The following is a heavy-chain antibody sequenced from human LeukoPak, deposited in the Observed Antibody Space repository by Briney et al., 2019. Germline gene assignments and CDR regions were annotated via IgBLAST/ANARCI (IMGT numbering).Heavy chain of an antibody. D-gene: IGHD5-12*01. V-gene: IGHV1-69*05. CDR1: GGTFSSYA. Sequence: ASVKVSCKASGGTFSSYAISWVRQAPGQGLEWRGRIIPIFGTANYAQKFQGRVTITTDESTSTAYMELISLRSQDTAVCRCARDPSGYDFWFDAWSQGTLVTVSS. J-gene: IGHJ5*02. CDR3: ARDPSGYDFWFDA. CDR2: IIPIFGTA.